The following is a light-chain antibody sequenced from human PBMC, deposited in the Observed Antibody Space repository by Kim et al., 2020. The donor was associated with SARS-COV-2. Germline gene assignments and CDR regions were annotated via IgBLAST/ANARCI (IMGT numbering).Light chain of an antibody. J-gene: IGKJ1*01. CDR2: GAS. CDR1: LSVSSNY. CDR3: QQYSSSPAT. V-gene: IGKV3-20*01. Sequence: LSPRQAATLPCRASLSVSSNYLAWYQQKPGQAPRLLLYGASSRATGIPDRFSGSGSGTDFTLTITRLEPEDFAVYYCQQYSSSPATFGQGTKVDIK.